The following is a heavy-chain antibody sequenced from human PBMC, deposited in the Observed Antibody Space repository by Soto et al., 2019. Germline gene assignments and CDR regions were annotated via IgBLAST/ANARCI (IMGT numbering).Heavy chain of an antibody. J-gene: IGHJ6*02. D-gene: IGHD1-1*01. CDR2: ISGYNGNT. CDR1: GYIFSRYG. V-gene: IGHV1-18*04. CDR3: AREAEAERNYYGLDV. Sequence: QVQLVQSGPEVRKPGASVKVSCKASGYIFSRYGISWVRQAPGQGLEWMAWISGYNGNTKFGERVQGRVTVTKDTTTSTAYMELRSLRSDDTDVYYCAREAEAERNYYGLDVWRQGTTVIVSS.